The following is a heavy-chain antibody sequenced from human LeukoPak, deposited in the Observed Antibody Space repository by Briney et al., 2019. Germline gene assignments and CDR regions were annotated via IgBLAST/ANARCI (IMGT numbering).Heavy chain of an antibody. D-gene: IGHD6-6*01. CDR2: IIPIFGTA. CDR3: ARDLGSSSFNWFDP. CDR1: GGTFSSYA. J-gene: IGHJ5*02. Sequence: ASVKVSCKASGGTFSSYAISWVRQAPGQGLEWMGGIIPIFGTADYAQKFQGRVTITADESTSTAYMELSSLRSEDTAVYYCARDLGSSSFNWFDPWGQGTLVAVSS. V-gene: IGHV1-69*13.